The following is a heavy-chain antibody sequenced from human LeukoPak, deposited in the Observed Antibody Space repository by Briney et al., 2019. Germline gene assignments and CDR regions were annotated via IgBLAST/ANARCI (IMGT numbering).Heavy chain of an antibody. CDR3: ARGKYSSSSEFDY. CDR2: KWYDGTKE. J-gene: IGHJ4*02. D-gene: IGHD6-6*01. V-gene: IGHV3-33*01. Sequence: PGMSLRLSCAASCVTFNNYAMHWVRQAPGKGLEWVAVKWYDGTKEDYADSVKGRFTISRDNSMNTVSLQMNSLRDEDTAVYYCARGKYSSSSEFDYWGQGTLVTVSS. CDR1: CVTFNNYA.